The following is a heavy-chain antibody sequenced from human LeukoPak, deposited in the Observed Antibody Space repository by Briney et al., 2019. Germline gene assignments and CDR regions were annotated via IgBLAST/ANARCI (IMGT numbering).Heavy chain of an antibody. CDR1: GDSIRSGDYY. V-gene: IGHV4-39*01. CDR3: ARVGGNYYNAFDI. CDR2: IYYSGRT. Sequence: SETLSLTCTVSGDSIRSGDYYWGWIRQPPGKGLELIGTIYYSGRTYCNVSLKSRLTISIDTSKSQFSLKLSSVTAADTAVYHCARVGGNYYNAFDIRGQGTMVTVSS. J-gene: IGHJ3*02. D-gene: IGHD3-22*01.